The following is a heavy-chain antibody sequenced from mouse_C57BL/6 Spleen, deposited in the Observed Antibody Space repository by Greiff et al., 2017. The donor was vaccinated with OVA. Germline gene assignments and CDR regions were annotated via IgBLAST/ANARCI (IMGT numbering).Heavy chain of an antibody. CDR1: GYTFTSYW. CDR2: IDPNSGGT. J-gene: IGHJ1*03. V-gene: IGHV1-72*01. CDR3: AREVNWDERDWYFDV. Sequence: QVQLQQPGAELVKPGASVKLSCKASGYTFTSYWMHWVKQRPGRGLEWIGRIDPNSGGTKYNEKFKSKATLTVDKPSSTAYMQLSSLTSEDSAVYYCAREVNWDERDWYFDVWGTGTTVTVSS. D-gene: IGHD4-1*01.